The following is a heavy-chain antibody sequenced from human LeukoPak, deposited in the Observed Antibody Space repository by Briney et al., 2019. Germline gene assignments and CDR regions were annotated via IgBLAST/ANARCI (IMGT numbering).Heavy chain of an antibody. J-gene: IGHJ5*02. V-gene: IGHV3-30-3*01. Sequence: GGSLRLSCAASGFTFSSYAMHWVRPAPGKGLEWVAVISYDGSNKYYADSVKGRFTISRDNSKNTLYLQMNSLRAEDTAVYYCAREVIVVVPAASNWFDPWGQGTLVTVSS. CDR1: GFTFSSYA. D-gene: IGHD2-2*01. CDR2: ISYDGSNK. CDR3: AREVIVVVPAASNWFDP.